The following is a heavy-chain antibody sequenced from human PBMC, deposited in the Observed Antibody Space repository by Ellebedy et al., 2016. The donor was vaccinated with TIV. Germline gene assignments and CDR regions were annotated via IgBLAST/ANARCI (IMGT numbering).Heavy chain of an antibody. Sequence: MPGGSLRLSCAVYGGSLGGYYWSWIRQPPGKGLEWIGEINHVGSSNYNPSLKSRVTMSQDTSENQFSLNLTSVTAADTAVYYCARRGYYYNSGRPLDYWGQGILVTVTS. D-gene: IGHD3-10*01. CDR1: GGSLGGYY. V-gene: IGHV4-34*01. CDR3: ARRGYYYNSGRPLDY. J-gene: IGHJ4*02. CDR2: INHVGSS.